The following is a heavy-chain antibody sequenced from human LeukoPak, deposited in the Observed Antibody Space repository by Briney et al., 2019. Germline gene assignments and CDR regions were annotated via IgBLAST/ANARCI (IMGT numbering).Heavy chain of an antibody. CDR2: IYSGGST. Sequence: GGSLRPSCAASGFTVSSNYMSWVRQAPGKGLEWVSVIYSGGSTYYADSVKGRFTISRDNSKNTLYLQMNSLRAEDTAVYYCARERVGYYGMDVWGQGTTVTVSS. V-gene: IGHV3-66*01. CDR3: ARERVGYYGMDV. J-gene: IGHJ6*02. CDR1: GFTVSSNY.